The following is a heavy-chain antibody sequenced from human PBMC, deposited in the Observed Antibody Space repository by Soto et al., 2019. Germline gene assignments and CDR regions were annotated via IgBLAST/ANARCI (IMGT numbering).Heavy chain of an antibody. CDR2: IYYSGST. CDR3: AREHPDSYGHGYFDL. Sequence: SETLSLTCTVSGGSISGYYWSWIRQPPGKGLERIGYIYYSGSTNYNPSLKSRVTISVDTSKNQFSLKLSSVTAADTAVYYCAREHPDSYGHGYFDLWGRGTLVTVSS. V-gene: IGHV4-59*01. CDR1: GGSISGYY. D-gene: IGHD5-18*01. J-gene: IGHJ2*01.